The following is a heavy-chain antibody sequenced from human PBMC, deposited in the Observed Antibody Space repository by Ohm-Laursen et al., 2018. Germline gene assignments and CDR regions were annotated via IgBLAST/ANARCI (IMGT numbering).Heavy chain of an antibody. CDR3: ARDSIEQQLVREYYYYYGMDV. V-gene: IGHV4-61*01. J-gene: IGHJ6*02. CDR2: IYYSGST. D-gene: IGHD6-13*01. Sequence: TLSLTCSVSGGSVSSGSYYWSWIRQPPGKGLEWIGYIYYSGSTNYNPSLKSRVTISVDTSKNQFSLKLSSVTAADTAVYYCARDSIEQQLVREYYYYYGMDVWGQGTTVTVSS. CDR1: GGSVSSGSYY.